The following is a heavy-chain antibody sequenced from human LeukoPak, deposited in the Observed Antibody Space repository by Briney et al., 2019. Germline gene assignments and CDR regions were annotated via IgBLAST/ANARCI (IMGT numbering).Heavy chain of an antibody. CDR1: GYTFTSYG. J-gene: IGHJ6*03. V-gene: IGHV1-18*01. D-gene: IGHD2-2*01. CDR2: ISAYNGNT. Sequence: ASVKVSCKASGYTFTSYGISWVRQAPGQGLEWMGWISAYNGNTSYAQKLQGRVTMTTDTSTSTAYMELRSLRSDDTAVYYCARDPGKHVPAATHYYYYMDVWGKGTTVTISS. CDR3: ARDPGKHVPAATHYYYYMDV.